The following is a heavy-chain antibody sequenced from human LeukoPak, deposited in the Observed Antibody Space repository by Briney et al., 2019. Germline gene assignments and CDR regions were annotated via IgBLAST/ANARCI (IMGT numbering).Heavy chain of an antibody. CDR3: ARATDFSSWYLAY. Sequence: GASVKVSCKASGYSFTDYHIHWVRQAPGQDLEWMGWLSPNSGDTKIAQKFQGRVTLIRDTSMSTAYMELSTLRSEDTAVYYCARATDFSSWYLAYWGQGTLVTVSS. D-gene: IGHD6-13*01. V-gene: IGHV1-2*02. J-gene: IGHJ4*02. CDR2: LSPNSGDT. CDR1: GYSFTDYH.